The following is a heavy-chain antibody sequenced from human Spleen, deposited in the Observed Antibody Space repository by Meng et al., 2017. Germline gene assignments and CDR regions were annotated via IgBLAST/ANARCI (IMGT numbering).Heavy chain of an antibody. Sequence: VQAPEGGGGLLKPSEDLSLTCAVYGGSFSGYYWSWIRQPPGKGLEWIGEINHSGSTNYNPSLKSRVTISVDTSKNQFSLKLSSVTAADTAVYYCARGASYSVDYWGQGTLVTVSS. CDR1: GGSFSGYY. J-gene: IGHJ4*02. V-gene: IGHV4-34*01. CDR2: INHSGST. CDR3: ARGASYSVDY. D-gene: IGHD2-21*01.